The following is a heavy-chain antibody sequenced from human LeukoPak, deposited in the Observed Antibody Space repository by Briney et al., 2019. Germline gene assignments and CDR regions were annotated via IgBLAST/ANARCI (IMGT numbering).Heavy chain of an antibody. CDR2: TYYRSKWYI. J-gene: IGHJ4*02. CDR3: ARGGLVLGSTGWYDY. D-gene: IGHD6-19*01. Sequence: SQTLSLTCAISGDSVSSYSAGWNWIRQSPSRGLGWLGRTYYRSKWYIDYAVSVKSRITINPDTSKNHFSLHLSSVTPEDTAVYYCARGGLVLGSTGWYDYWGQGTLVTVSS. V-gene: IGHV6-1*01. CDR1: GDSVSSYSAG.